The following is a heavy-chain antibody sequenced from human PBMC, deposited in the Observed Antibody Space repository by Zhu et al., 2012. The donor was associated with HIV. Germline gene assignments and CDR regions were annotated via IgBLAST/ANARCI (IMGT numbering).Heavy chain of an antibody. CDR2: IYHSGST. Sequence: QVQLQESGPGLVKPSETLSLTCTVSGYFISSGYYWGWIRQPPGKGLEWIGNIYHSGSTYYNSSLKSRVTISVDTSKNQFSLKLSSVTAADTAVYYCARVLGGDALDIWGQGTMGHRLF. D-gene: IGHD3-16*01. CDR1: GYFISSGYY. CDR3: ARVLGGDALDI. V-gene: IGHV4-38-2*02. J-gene: IGHJ3*02.